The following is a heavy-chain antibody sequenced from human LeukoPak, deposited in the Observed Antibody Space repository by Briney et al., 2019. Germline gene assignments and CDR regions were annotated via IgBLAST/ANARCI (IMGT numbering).Heavy chain of an antibody. D-gene: IGHD2-15*01. CDR1: GGSISSSSYY. CDR3: ARDSTLHSYYFDY. Sequence: SETLSLTCTVSGGSISSSSYYWSWIRQPAGKGLEWIGRIYTSGSTNYNPSLKSRVTMSVDTSKNQFSLKLSSVTAADTAVYYCARDSTLHSYYFDYWGQGTLVTVSS. J-gene: IGHJ4*02. V-gene: IGHV4-61*02. CDR2: IYTSGST.